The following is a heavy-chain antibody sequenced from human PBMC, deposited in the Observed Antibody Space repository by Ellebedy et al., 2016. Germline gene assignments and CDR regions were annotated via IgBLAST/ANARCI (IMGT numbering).Heavy chain of an antibody. CDR2: ISSSSSTI. CDR3: ARLRYSGYDLLDY. J-gene: IGHJ4*02. Sequence: GESLKISXAASGFTFSSYSMNWVRQAPGKGLEWVSYISSSSSTIYYADSVKGRFTISRDNAKNSLYLQMNSLRAEDTAVYYCARLRYSGYDLLDYWGQGTLVTVSS. V-gene: IGHV3-48*04. D-gene: IGHD5-12*01. CDR1: GFTFSSYS.